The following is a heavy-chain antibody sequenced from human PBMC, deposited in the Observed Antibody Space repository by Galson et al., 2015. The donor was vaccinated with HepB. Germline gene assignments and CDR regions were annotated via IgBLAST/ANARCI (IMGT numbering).Heavy chain of an antibody. CDR3: AGMIGVGATKGGDY. CDR2: MNPKSGNT. CDR1: GYTFTTYD. J-gene: IGHJ4*02. V-gene: IGHV1-8*01. D-gene: IGHD1-26*01. Sequence: SVKVSCKASGYTFTTYDVNWVRQATGQGLEWMGWMNPKSGNTGYAQKFRGRVTMTRNTSISTAYMELNSLGFEDTAVYYCAGMIGVGATKGGDYWGQGTLVTVSS.